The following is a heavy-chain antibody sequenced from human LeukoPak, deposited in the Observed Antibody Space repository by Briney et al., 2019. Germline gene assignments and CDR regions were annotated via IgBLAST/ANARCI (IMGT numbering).Heavy chain of an antibody. Sequence: SETLSLTCTVSGGSISSSSYYWGWIRQPPGKGLEWIGSIYYSGSTYYNPSLKSRVTISVETSKNQFSLKLSSVTAADTAVYYCARERNYYYYMDVWGKGTTVTVSS. CDR1: GGSISSSSYY. CDR2: IYYSGST. CDR3: ARERNYYYYMDV. V-gene: IGHV4-39*07. J-gene: IGHJ6*03.